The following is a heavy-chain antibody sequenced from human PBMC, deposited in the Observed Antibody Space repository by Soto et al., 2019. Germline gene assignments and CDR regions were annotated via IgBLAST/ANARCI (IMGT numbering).Heavy chain of an antibody. Sequence: QVQLVQSGAEVKKPGASVKVSCKPSGYTFISYGIRWVRQAPGQVLEWVGWISAYNGSTNYAQKLQGRVTMTTDPSTRPVYMEWRSMRSDEAAVYYCARDSCATGVCYVDRWGQGTLVTVSS. CDR3: ARDSCATGVCYVDR. V-gene: IGHV1-18*01. D-gene: IGHD2-8*01. J-gene: IGHJ5*02. CDR1: GYTFISYG. CDR2: ISAYNGST.